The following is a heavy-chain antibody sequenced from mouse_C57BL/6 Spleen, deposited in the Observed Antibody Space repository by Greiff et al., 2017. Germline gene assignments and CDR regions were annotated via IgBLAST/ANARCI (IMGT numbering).Heavy chain of an antibody. D-gene: IGHD4-1*01. V-gene: IGHV5-17*01. CDR1: GFTFSDYG. Sequence: EVQLVESGGGLVKPGGSLKLSCAASGFTFSDYGMHWVRQAPEKGLEWVAYISSGSSTIYYADTVKGRFTISRDNAKNTLFLQLTSLRSEDTAMYYCANLNWAYWYFDVWGTGTTVTVSS. CDR2: ISSGSSTI. CDR3: ANLNWAYWYFDV. J-gene: IGHJ1*03.